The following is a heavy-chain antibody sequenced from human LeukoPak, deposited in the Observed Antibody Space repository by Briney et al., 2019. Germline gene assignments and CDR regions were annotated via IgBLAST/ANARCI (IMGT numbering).Heavy chain of an antibody. CDR1: GGSFSGYY. CDR3: ARGRSADYDFWSGYYYFDY. Sequence: SETLSLTCVVHGGSFSGYYWSWIRQPPGKGLEWIGEINHSGSTNYNPSLKSRVTISVGTSKNQFSLKLSSVTAADTAVYYCARGRSADYDFWSGYYYFDYWGQGTLVTVSS. J-gene: IGHJ4*02. CDR2: INHSGST. D-gene: IGHD3-3*01. V-gene: IGHV4-34*01.